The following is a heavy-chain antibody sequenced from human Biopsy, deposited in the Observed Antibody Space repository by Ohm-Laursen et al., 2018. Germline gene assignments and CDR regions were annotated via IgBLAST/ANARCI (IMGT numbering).Heavy chain of an antibody. V-gene: IGHV3-23*01. J-gene: IGHJ4*02. Sequence: SLRLSCTASGFTFSDYAMSWVRQAPGKGLEWVAGIYGGGFGTYYADSVKGRFSISRDNSENTLYLHMNSLRAEDTAVYYCAREGYCSRTSCYPDYWGQGTLVTVSP. D-gene: IGHD2-2*01. CDR1: GFTFSDYA. CDR3: AREGYCSRTSCYPDY. CDR2: IYGGGFGT.